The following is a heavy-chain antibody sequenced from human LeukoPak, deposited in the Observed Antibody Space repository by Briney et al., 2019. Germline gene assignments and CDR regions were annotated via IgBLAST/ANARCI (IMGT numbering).Heavy chain of an antibody. CDR1: GGSFSGYY. CDR2: INHSGST. D-gene: IGHD3-3*01. Sequence: PETLSLTCAVYGGSFSGYYWSWIRQPPGKGLEWIGEINHSGSTNYNPSLKSRVTISVDTSKNQFSLKLSSVTAADTAVYYCARGFAYGGHFDYWGQGTLVTVSS. CDR3: ARGFAYGGHFDY. V-gene: IGHV4-34*01. J-gene: IGHJ4*02.